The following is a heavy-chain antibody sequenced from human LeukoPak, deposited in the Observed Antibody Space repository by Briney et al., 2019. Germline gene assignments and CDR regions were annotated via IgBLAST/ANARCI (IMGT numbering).Heavy chain of an antibody. CDR1: GYSFINYW. J-gene: IGHJ5*02. Sequence: GESLKISCKGSGYSFINYWIGWVRQMPGKGLEWMGIIYPGDSDTRYSPSFQGQVTISADKSISTAYLQWSSLKASDTAMYYCARGLGVVPAAIRGWFDPWGQGTLVTVSS. D-gene: IGHD2-2*02. CDR2: IYPGDSDT. V-gene: IGHV5-51*01. CDR3: ARGLGVVPAAIRGWFDP.